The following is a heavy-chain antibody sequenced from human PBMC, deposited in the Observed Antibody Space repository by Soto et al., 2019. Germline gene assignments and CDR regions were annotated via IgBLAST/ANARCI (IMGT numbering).Heavy chain of an antibody. V-gene: IGHV3-30*03. D-gene: IGHD4-17*01. Sequence: GESLKISCAASGFTFSSYGMHWVRQAPGKGLEWVAVISYDGSNKYYADSVKGRFTISRDNSKNTLYLQMNSLRAEDTAVYYCARDLRDPTTEAPNFDYWGQGTLVTVSS. CDR3: ARDLRDPTTEAPNFDY. J-gene: IGHJ4*02. CDR1: GFTFSSYG. CDR2: ISYDGSNK.